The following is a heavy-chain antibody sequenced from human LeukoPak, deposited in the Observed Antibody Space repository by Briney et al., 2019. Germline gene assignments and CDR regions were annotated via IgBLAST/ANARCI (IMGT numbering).Heavy chain of an antibody. CDR1: GYTFTGYF. J-gene: IGHJ5*02. CDR3: VRVHRAGGWTLALDP. CDR2: IDPDSGGT. D-gene: IGHD5-12*01. V-gene: IGHV1-2*02. Sequence: ASVKVSCMASGYTFTGYFMHWVRQAPGQGLEWMGWIDPDSGGTNYAQVFQGRVTVTRDKSISTAYMELSSLRSDDTAVYYCVRVHRAGGWTLALDPWGQGTLVTVSS.